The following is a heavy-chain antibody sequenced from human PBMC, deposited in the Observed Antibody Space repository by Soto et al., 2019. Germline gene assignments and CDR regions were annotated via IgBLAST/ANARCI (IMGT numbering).Heavy chain of an antibody. D-gene: IGHD4-4*01. CDR2: ISVDNGKA. V-gene: IGHV1-18*01. Sequence: QVHLVEPGTELKKPGASVRVSCEASGYIFSDFGITWVRQAPRQGLERLGWISVDNGKAHYGQTFQGSVTMTTDTTTNTAYMDLQRLKSDDTAVYYCARVDSSLDYSTTPFDSWGQGTLVTVSS. CDR3: ARVDSSLDYSTTPFDS. CDR1: GYIFSDFG. J-gene: IGHJ4*02.